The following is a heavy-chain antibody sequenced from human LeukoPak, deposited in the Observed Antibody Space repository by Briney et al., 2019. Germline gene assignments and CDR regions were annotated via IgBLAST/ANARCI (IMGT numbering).Heavy chain of an antibody. V-gene: IGHV3-21*01. Sequence: PGGSLRLSCAASGFTFSSYEMNWVRQAPGKGLEWVSSISSSSSHIYYADSVKGRFTISRDNAKNSLYLQMNSLRAEDTAVYYCARGIVVVNYYYYMDVWGKGTTVTVSS. J-gene: IGHJ6*03. CDR3: ARGIVVVNYYYYMDV. CDR2: ISSSSSHI. CDR1: GFTFSSYE. D-gene: IGHD3-22*01.